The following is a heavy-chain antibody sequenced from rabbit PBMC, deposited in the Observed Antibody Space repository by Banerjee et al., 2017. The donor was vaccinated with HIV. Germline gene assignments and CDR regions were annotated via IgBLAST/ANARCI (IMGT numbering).Heavy chain of an antibody. CDR3: ARGSPGAPNYNTANL. J-gene: IGHJ4*01. Sequence: QSLEESGGDLVKPGASLTLTCTASGLDFSSNYYMCWVRQAPGKGLEWIGCIYTGSSGSTYYANWAKGRFTISKTSSTTVTLQVTSLTVADTATYFCARGSPGAPNYNTANLWGPGTLVTVS. CDR1: GLDFSSNYY. V-gene: IGHV1S40*01. CDR2: IYTGSSGST. D-gene: IGHD7-1*01.